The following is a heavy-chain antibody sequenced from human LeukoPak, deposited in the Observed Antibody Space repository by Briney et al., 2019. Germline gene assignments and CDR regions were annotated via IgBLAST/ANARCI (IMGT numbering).Heavy chain of an antibody. J-gene: IGHJ4*02. CDR3: ARSPHILTGGNFDY. V-gene: IGHV1-46*01. Sequence: ASVKVSCKTSGYTFTSYYMQWVRQAPGQGLEWMGIINPSGGKTSYAQKFQGRVTMTRDTSITTAYMEMSRLRSDDTALYYCARSPHILTGGNFDYWGQGTLVTVSS. D-gene: IGHD3-9*01. CDR2: INPSGGKT. CDR1: GYTFTSYY.